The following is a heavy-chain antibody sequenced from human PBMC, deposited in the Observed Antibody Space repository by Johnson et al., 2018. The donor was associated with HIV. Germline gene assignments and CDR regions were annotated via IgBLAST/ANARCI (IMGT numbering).Heavy chain of an antibody. V-gene: IGHV3-11*01. CDR1: GFTFSSYW. CDR2: ISSSGSTI. D-gene: IGHD6-13*01. Sequence: VQLVESGGGLVQPGGSLRLSCAASGFTFSSYWMSWIRQAPGKGLEWVSYISSSGSTIYYADSVKGRFTISRDNAKNSLYLQMNSLRAEDTALYYCAKDRDLAAAGTDAFDIWGQGTMVTVSS. J-gene: IGHJ3*02. CDR3: AKDRDLAAAGTDAFDI.